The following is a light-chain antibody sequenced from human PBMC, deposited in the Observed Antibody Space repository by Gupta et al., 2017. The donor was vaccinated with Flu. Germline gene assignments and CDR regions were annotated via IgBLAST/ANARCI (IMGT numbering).Light chain of an antibody. CDR3: QVWDSSSDLFWV. CDR1: NIGSKS. Sequence: QTARITCGGNNIGSKSVHWYQQKPGQAPVLVVYDDVDRPSGIPERLSGSNGGNTATLTISRVEAGDEADYYCQVWDSSSDLFWVFGGGTKLTVL. V-gene: IGLV3-21*02. J-gene: IGLJ3*02. CDR2: DDV.